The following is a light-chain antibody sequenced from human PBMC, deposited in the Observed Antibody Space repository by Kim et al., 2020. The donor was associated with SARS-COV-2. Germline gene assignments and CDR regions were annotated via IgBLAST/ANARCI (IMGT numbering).Light chain of an antibody. V-gene: IGKV1-39*01. CDR1: RNVDHF. CDR2: GSS. Sequence: DVQMTQSPSSLSASVGDTVTITCRASRNVDHFLNWYQHKEGNAPKLLIYGSSTSQRGVPSRFTGSGSGTFFTLTINSLQREDFGTYYYQQSDSSLYVFGQRTKVEIK. J-gene: IGKJ2*01. CDR3: QQSDSSLYV.